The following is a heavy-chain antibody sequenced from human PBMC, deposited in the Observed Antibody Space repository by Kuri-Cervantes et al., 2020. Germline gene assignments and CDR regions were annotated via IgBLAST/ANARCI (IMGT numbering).Heavy chain of an antibody. CDR1: GFTFSNAW. Sequence: GGSLRLSCAASGFTFSNAWMSWVRQAPGKGLEWVGRIKSKTDGGTTDYAAPVKGRFTISRDDSKNALYLQMNSLKTEDTAVYYCTTDSSGYYYFDYWGQGTLVTVSS. CDR3: TTDSSGYYYFDY. D-gene: IGHD3-22*01. J-gene: IGHJ4*02. CDR2: IKSKTDGGTT. V-gene: IGHV3-15*01.